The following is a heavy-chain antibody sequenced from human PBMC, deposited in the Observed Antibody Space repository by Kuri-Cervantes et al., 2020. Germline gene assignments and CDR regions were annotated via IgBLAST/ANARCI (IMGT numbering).Heavy chain of an antibody. CDR1: GYTFTGYY. D-gene: IGHD3-10*01. CDR2: INPNSGGT. J-gene: IGHJ6*02. CDR3: ARDLNYYGSGSYYDYYYYYGMDV. V-gene: IGHV1-2*02. Sequence: ASVKGSCKASGYTFTGYYMHWVRQAPGQGLEWMGWINPNSGGTNYAQKFQGRVTMTRDTSISTAYMELSRLRSDDTAVYYCARDLNYYGSGSYYDYYYYYGMDVWGQGTTVTVSS.